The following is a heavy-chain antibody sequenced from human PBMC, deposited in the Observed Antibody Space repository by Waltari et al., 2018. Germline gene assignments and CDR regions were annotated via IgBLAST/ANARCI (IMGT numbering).Heavy chain of an antibody. Sequence: EVELVQYGGGLVQPGGSLRLSCAASRFTFSRFWMQWVRQVPGKGRVWVSRISNDGRTTDYTDAVKGRFTISRDNAKDTLYLQMNSLRAEDTAVYYCARDSSHLPAAFDNWGQGTLVTVSS. J-gene: IGHJ4*02. CDR2: ISNDGRTT. V-gene: IGHV3-74*01. D-gene: IGHD2-2*01. CDR3: ARDSSHLPAAFDN. CDR1: RFTFSRFW.